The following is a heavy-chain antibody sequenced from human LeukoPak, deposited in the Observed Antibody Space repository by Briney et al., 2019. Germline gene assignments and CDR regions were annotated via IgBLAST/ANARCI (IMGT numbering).Heavy chain of an antibody. CDR2: IYYSGST. D-gene: IGHD2-21*02. J-gene: IGHJ4*02. V-gene: IGHV4-59*12. CDR3: ARGLSVVTAIYPQGIFDY. CDR1: GGSISSYY. Sequence: PSETLSLTCTVSGGSISSYYWSWIRQPPGKGLEWIGYIYYSGSTNYNPSLKSRVTISVDTSKNQFSLKLSSVTAADTAVYYCARGLSVVTAIYPQGIFDYWGQGTLVTVSS.